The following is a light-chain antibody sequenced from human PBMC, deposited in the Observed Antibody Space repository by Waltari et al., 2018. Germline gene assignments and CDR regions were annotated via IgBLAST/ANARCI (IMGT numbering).Light chain of an antibody. Sequence: DIVMTQSPDTLTVSLGERATINCKTSQSVLYTSNNKNYLGWYQQKTGQPPKLLIYWASTRDSGVPDRFIGSGSGTDFTLTINSLQAEDVAVYYCQQYFTSPSLTFGGGTKVEI. J-gene: IGKJ4*01. V-gene: IGKV4-1*01. CDR2: WAS. CDR3: QQYFTSPSLT. CDR1: QSVLYTSNNKNY.